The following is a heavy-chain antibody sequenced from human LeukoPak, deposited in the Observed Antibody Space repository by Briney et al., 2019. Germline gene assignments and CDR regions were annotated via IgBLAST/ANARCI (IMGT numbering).Heavy chain of an antibody. J-gene: IGHJ4*02. CDR2: IYQSGSS. V-gene: IGHV4-30-2*01. CDR1: GDSINSGGYS. CDR3: ARGTPTGDYFDY. D-gene: IGHD4-17*01. Sequence: SETLSLTCVVSGDSINSGGYSWSWIRQPPGEGLEWIGYIYQSGSSSYNPSLKSRVTISIDRSKNWFSLKLSPVTAADTAVYFCARGTPTGDYFDYWGQGTLVTVSS.